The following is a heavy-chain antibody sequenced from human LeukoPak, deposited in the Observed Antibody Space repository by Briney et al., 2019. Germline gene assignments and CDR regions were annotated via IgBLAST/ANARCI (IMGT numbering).Heavy chain of an antibody. J-gene: IGHJ4*02. D-gene: IGHD4-23*01. V-gene: IGHV3-30*04. CDR1: GFTFSSYA. CDR3: AKESTVVTFDF. CDR2: ISYDGIKK. Sequence: TGGSLRLSCAASGFTFSSYAMHWVRQAPGKGLEWVAVISYDGIKKYYGDSVKGRFTISRDNSKNTLYLKMNSLRSEDTAVYYCAKESTVVTFDFWGQGTLVTVSS.